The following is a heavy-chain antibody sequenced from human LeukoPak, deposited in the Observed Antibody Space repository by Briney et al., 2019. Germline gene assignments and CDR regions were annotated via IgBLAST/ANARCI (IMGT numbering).Heavy chain of an antibody. CDR1: GYSISSGYY. J-gene: IGHJ6*03. Sequence: SETLSLTCTVSGYSISSGYYWGWIRQPPGKGLEWIGSIYHSGSTYYNPSLKSRATISVDTSKNQFSLKLSSVTAADTAVYYCASSITGTWDYYYYMDVWGKGTTVTVSS. CDR2: IYHSGST. CDR3: ASSITGTWDYYYYMDV. V-gene: IGHV4-38-2*02. D-gene: IGHD1-20*01.